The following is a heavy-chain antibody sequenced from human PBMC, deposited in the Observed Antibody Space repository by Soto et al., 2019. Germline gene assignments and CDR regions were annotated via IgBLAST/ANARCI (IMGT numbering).Heavy chain of an antibody. CDR1: GLTFSNFA. CDR2: IGGSSGTT. Sequence: GGSLRLSCEVSGLTFSNFAMSWVRQAPGKGLEWASAIGGSSGTTFYADSVKGRFTISKDYAKNMLYLQMNSLRAEDTAVYYCAKFKGFNWNYVFDYWGQGVPVTVTS. D-gene: IGHD1-7*01. J-gene: IGHJ4*02. V-gene: IGHV3-23*01. CDR3: AKFKGFNWNYVFDY.